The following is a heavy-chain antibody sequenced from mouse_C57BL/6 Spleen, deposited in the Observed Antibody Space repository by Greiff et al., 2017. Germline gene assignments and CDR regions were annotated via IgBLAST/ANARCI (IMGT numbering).Heavy chain of an antibody. CDR1: GYTFTSYW. Sequence: QVQLQQPGTELVKPGASVKLSCKASGYTFTSYWMHWVKQRPGQGLEWNGDINPSNGGTNYNEKFKSKATLTVDKSSSPAYMQLGNLTSEASAVYYSARPSSLYWYFDVWGTGTTVTVSS. CDR2: INPSNGGT. CDR3: ARPSSLYWYFDV. V-gene: IGHV1-53*01. D-gene: IGHD1-1*01. J-gene: IGHJ1*03.